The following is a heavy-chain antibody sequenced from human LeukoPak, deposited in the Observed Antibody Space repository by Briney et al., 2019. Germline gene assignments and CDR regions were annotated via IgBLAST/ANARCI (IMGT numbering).Heavy chain of an antibody. D-gene: IGHD2-15*01. CDR3: ARGRGGYYYYGMDV. V-gene: IGHV3-48*03. J-gene: IGHJ6*02. CDR1: GFTFSSYE. CDR2: ISSSGSTI. Sequence: PGGSLRLSCAASGFTFSSYEMNWVRQAPGKGLEWVSYISSSGSTIHYADSVKGRFTISRDNAKNSLYLQMNSLRAEDTAVYYCARGRGGYYYYGMDVWGQGTTVTVSS.